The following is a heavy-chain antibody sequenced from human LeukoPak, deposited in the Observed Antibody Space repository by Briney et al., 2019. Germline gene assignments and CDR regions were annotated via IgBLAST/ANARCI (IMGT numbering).Heavy chain of an antibody. V-gene: IGHV1-18*01. Sequence: ASVKVSCKASGYTFTSYGISWVRQAPGQGLEWMGWISAYNGNTNYAQKLQGRVTMTTDTYTSTAYMELRSLRSDDTAVYYCARAFWSGYPTRNWFDPWGQGTLVTVSS. CDR3: ARAFWSGYPTRNWFDP. CDR1: GYTFTSYG. CDR2: ISAYNGNT. D-gene: IGHD3-3*01. J-gene: IGHJ5*02.